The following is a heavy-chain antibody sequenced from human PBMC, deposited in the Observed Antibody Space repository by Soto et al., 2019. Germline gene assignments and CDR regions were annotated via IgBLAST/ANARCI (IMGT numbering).Heavy chain of an antibody. V-gene: IGHV1-69*02. J-gene: IGHJ4*02. CDR2: IIPILGIA. CDR1: GGTFSSYT. Sequence: QVQLVQSGGEVKKPGSSVKVSCKASGGTFSSYTISWVRQAPGQGLEWMGRIIPILGIANYAQKFQGRVTITADKSTSTAYMELSSLRSEDTAVYYCARGLHYDSISLDDYWGQGTLVTVSS. D-gene: IGHD3-22*01. CDR3: ARGLHYDSISLDDY.